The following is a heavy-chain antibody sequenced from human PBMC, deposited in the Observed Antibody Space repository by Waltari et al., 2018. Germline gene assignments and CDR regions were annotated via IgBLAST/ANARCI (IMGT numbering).Heavy chain of an antibody. Sequence: QVQLQESGPGLVKPSQTLSLTCAVSGASISSSNYWTWIRQPAGKGLEWIGRIFTSGSTNYNPSLKGRVTISVDASKNQCSLKLSSVTAADTAVYYCARELGNWGQGTLVTVSA. V-gene: IGHV4-61*02. CDR2: IFTSGST. CDR1: GASISSSNY. J-gene: IGHJ4*02. CDR3: ARELGN.